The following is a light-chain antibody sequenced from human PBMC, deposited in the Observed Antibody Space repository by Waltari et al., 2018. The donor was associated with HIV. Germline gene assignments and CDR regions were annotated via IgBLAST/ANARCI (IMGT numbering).Light chain of an antibody. CDR1: SSDVGSYNI. Sequence: QSALTQPASVSGSPGPAITISFPGTSSDVGSYNIVSWYQQHPGKAPKLMIYEGSKRPSGVSNRFSGSKSGNTASLTISGLQAEDEADYYCCSYAGSSTWVFGGGTKLTVL. J-gene: IGLJ3*02. CDR2: EGS. V-gene: IGLV2-23*01. CDR3: CSYAGSSTWV.